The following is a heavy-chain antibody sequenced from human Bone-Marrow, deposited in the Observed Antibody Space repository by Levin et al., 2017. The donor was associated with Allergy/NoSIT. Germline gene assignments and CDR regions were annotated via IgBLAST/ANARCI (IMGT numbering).Heavy chain of an antibody. J-gene: IGHJ4*02. CDR3: AKDIWAWTFDR. CDR1: GFTFSGNA. D-gene: IGHD3-10*01. CDR2: IHGSDDTI. V-gene: IGHV3-23*01. Sequence: GESLKISCAASGFTFSGNAMAWVRQAPGKGLEWVSSIHGSDDTIHYADSVWGRFTISRDISKNTLYLQMNNLRAEDTATYFCAKDIWAWTFDRWGQGTLVTVSS.